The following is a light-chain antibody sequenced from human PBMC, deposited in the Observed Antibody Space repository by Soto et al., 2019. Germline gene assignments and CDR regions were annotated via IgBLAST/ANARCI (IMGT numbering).Light chain of an antibody. CDR2: DVS. CDR3: TSYTTSFTYV. V-gene: IGLV2-14*03. Sequence: SVSGSPGQSITISCTGTSSDVDGYNFVSWYQHHPGKAPKLIIYDVSNRPSGVSSRFSGFKSGNTASLTVSGLQAEDEADYYCTSYTTSFTYVFGTGTKVTVL. J-gene: IGLJ1*01. CDR1: SSDVDGYNF.